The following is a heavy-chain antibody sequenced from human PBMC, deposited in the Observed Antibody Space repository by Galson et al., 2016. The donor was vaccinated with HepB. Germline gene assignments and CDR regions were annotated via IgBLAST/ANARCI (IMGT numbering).Heavy chain of an antibody. CDR2: IIPIFGTA. CDR3: ARSIQEFGVVSAADHDYFNY. V-gene: IGHV1-69*13. J-gene: IGHJ4*02. Sequence: SVKVSCKASGGTFSSYAISWVRQAPGQGLEWMGGIIPIFGTANYAQKFQGRVTITADESTSTAYMELSSLRSKDTAVYYCARSIQEFGVVSAADHDYFNYWGQGTLVTVSS. D-gene: IGHD3-16*01. CDR1: GGTFSSYA.